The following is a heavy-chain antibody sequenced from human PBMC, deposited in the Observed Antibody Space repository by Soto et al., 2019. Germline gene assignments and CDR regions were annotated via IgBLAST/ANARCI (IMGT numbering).Heavy chain of an antibody. D-gene: IGHD6-19*01. V-gene: IGHV1-69*12. CDR2: IIPIFGTA. J-gene: IGHJ6*02. CDR1: GGTFSSYA. Sequence: QVQLVQSGAEVKKAGSSVKVSCKASGGTFSSYAISWVRRAAGQGLEWMGGIIPIFGTANYAQKFQGRVTITADESTSTAYMELSSLRSEDTAVYYCARDRGRSSGWYVYYGMDVWGQGTTVTVSS. CDR3: ARDRGRSSGWYVYYGMDV.